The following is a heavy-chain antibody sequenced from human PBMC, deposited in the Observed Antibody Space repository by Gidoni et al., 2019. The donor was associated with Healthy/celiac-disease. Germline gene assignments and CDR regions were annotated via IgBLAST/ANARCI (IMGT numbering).Heavy chain of an antibody. J-gene: IGHJ4*02. V-gene: IGHV4-34*01. D-gene: IGHD3-3*01. Sequence: QVQLQQWGPGLLKPSETLSLTCAVYGGSFSGYFWSWIRQPPGKGLEWIWEINHSGSTNYNPSLKSRITISVDTSKNQFSLKLSSVTAADTAVYYCARGIPYYDFWSGYYLIFDYWGQGTLVTVSS. CDR3: ARGIPYYDFWSGYYLIFDY. CDR2: INHSGST. CDR1: GGSFSGYF.